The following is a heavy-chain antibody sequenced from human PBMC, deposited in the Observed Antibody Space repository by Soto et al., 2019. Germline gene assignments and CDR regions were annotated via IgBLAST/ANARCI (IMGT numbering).Heavy chain of an antibody. CDR2: IAHDGNTK. CDR3: AKGVDIVVVSGGIKSYYYYGVDV. Sequence: QVELVESGGGVVQPGRSLKLSCAASGFSFSGYGMHWVRQAPGKGLEWVALIAHDGNTKLYPDSVKGRFTISRDNSKNMLYLQMSSLRTDDSAVYYCAKGVDIVVVSGGIKSYYYYGVDVGGQGTTVTVSS. D-gene: IGHD2-15*01. J-gene: IGHJ6*02. CDR1: GFSFSGYG. V-gene: IGHV3-30*18.